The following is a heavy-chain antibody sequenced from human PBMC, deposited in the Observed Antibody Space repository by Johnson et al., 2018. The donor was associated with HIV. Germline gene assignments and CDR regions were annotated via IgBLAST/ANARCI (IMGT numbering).Heavy chain of an antibody. CDR2: LSWNGATP. CDR3: ARPPEGSYNWNYELDDPFDL. V-gene: IGHV3-20*04. Sequence: VQLVESGGGVARPGGSLRLSCEGSGFIFDEYDMSWVRQTPGKGLEWVSGLSWNGATPRSADSVKGRFTISRDNAKNSLYLQMNSLRAEDTALYYCARPPEGSYNWNYELDDPFDLWGQGTLVTVSS. CDR1: GFIFDEYD. D-gene: IGHD1-7*01. J-gene: IGHJ3*01.